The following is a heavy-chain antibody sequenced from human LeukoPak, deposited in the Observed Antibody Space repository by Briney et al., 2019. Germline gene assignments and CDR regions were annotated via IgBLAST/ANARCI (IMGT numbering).Heavy chain of an antibody. V-gene: IGHV5-10-1*01. CDR1: GYSFTSYW. D-gene: IGHD6-19*01. Sequence: KLGESLKISCKGSGYSFTSYWISWVRQMPGKGLEWMGRIDPSDSYTNYSPSFQGHVTISADKSISTAYLQWSSLKASDTAMYYWARPAQNSGWWIDHRFDPWGQGTLVTVSS. CDR3: ARPAQNSGWWIDHRFDP. J-gene: IGHJ5*02. CDR2: IDPSDSYT.